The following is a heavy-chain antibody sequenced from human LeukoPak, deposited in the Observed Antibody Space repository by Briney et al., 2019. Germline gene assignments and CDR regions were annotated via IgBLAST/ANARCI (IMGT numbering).Heavy chain of an antibody. Sequence: GESLRLSCSASGFTFSSYAMHWVRQAPGKGLEYVSAISSNGGSTYYADSVKGRFTISRDNSKNTLYLQMSSLRAEDTAVYYCVKAGYSSSWYYFDYWGQGTLVTVSS. D-gene: IGHD6-13*01. V-gene: IGHV3-64D*06. J-gene: IGHJ4*02. CDR1: GFTFSSYA. CDR3: VKAGYSSSWYYFDY. CDR2: ISSNGGST.